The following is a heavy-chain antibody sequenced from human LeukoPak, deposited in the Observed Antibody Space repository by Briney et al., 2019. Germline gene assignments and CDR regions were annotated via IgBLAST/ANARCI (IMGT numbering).Heavy chain of an antibody. D-gene: IGHD2-15*01. CDR2: ITGSGTTT. V-gene: IGHV3-23*01. CDR3: AKQIVVVTAGMNYFDN. Sequence: GRSLRLSCAPAGFTLSSFAMNSVRQPPGKGLEWVSTITGSGTTTFYADSVEGRITHFRDNSQKTVFPQMNSLKSQGAAVNFWAKQIVVVTAGMNYFDNWGQGTLVTVSS. CDR1: GFTLSSFA. J-gene: IGHJ4*02.